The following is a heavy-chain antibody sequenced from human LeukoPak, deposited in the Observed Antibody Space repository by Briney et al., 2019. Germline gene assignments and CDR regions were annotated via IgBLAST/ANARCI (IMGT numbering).Heavy chain of an antibody. D-gene: IGHD3-22*01. CDR3: ATGGSMMGGRFAY. V-gene: IGHV3-23*01. Sequence: QSGGSLRLSCAASGFTFRSYAMNWVRQAPGKGLECVSVISGSGSSTYYADSVKGRFTISRDNSKNTLYLQMSSLRAEDTAVYYCATGGSMMGGRFAYWGQGTLVTVSS. CDR2: ISGSGSST. CDR1: GFTFRSYA. J-gene: IGHJ4*02.